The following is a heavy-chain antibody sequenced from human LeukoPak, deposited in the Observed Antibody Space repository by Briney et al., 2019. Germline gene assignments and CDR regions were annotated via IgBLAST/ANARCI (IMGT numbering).Heavy chain of an antibody. D-gene: IGHD1-26*01. CDR1: GGSISSYY. CDR2: IYYSGST. V-gene: IGHV4-39*01. CDR3: ARHGSGNWFDP. Sequence: SETLSLTCTVSGGSISSYYWSWIRQPPGKGPEWIGSIYYSGSTYYNPPLKSRVTISVDTSKNQFSLKLSSVTAADTAVYYCARHGSGNWFDPWGQGTLVTVSS. J-gene: IGHJ5*02.